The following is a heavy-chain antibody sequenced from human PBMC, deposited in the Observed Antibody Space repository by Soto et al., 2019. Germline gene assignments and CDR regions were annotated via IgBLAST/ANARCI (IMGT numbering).Heavy chain of an antibody. D-gene: IGHD2-2*03. V-gene: IGHV4-34*01. CDR3: ARGRHYYDISGYLGWYFDL. Sequence: QVQLEQWGAGLLKPSETLSLTCAVYGGSLSGYYWSWIRQPPGKGLEWIGEINHSGSTSYIPSLESRVTISVDTSKNQFSLKLSSVTAADTAVYYCARGRHYYDISGYLGWYFDLWGRGTLVTVSS. CDR1: GGSLSGYY. CDR2: INHSGST. J-gene: IGHJ2*01.